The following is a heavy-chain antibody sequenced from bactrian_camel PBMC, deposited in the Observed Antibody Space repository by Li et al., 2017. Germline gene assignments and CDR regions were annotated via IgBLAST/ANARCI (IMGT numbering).Heavy chain of an antibody. D-gene: IGHD3*01. CDR1: GYSVSKGY. V-gene: IGHV3S53*01. CDR2: IDSTGSP. CDR3: AARPVSPCNTGALIRSGPNF. Sequence: HVQLVESGGGSVQAGGSLRLSCAASGYSVSKGYMAWFRQAPGKEREGVAAIDSTGSPTYTYSVKDRFTISKDNVKNTAVLQMNNLNPEDTAMYYCAARPVSPCNTGALIRSGPNFWGQGTQVTVS. J-gene: IGHJ4*01.